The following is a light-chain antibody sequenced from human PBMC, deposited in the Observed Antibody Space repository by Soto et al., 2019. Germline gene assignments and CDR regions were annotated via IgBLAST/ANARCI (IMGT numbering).Light chain of an antibody. J-gene: IGLJ1*01. CDR1: SSDIGSRVD. CDR2: ANN. V-gene: IGLV1-40*01. Sequence: QSVLTQPPSVSGAPGQTVTISCTGTSSDIGSRVDVHWYQHLPGAAPKLLIYANNIRPSGVPDRFSGSKSGSSASLAISGLKAEDEGDYYCQSYDSSLTGSYAFGTRTKVTV. CDR3: QSYDSSLTGSYA.